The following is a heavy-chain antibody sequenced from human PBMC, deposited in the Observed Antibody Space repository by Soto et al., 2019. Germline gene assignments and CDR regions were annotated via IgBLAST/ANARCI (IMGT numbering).Heavy chain of an antibody. J-gene: IGHJ5*02. D-gene: IGHD1-26*01. Sequence: QAQLVQSGAEVKEPGASVKVSCKASGYTFTNYDISWVRQATGQGLERMGWMNPNSANTGYAQKFQGRVSMTRDTSTNTAYMELSSLRSEDTAIYYCARMATSGTLNWFDPWGQGTLVTVSS. CDR1: GYTFTNYD. CDR3: ARMATSGTLNWFDP. CDR2: MNPNSANT. V-gene: IGHV1-8*01.